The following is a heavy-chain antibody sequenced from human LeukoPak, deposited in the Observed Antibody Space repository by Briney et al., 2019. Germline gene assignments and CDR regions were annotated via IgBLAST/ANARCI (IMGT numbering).Heavy chain of an antibody. D-gene: IGHD5-12*01. CDR3: ARDRTAYSYGTLFDY. V-gene: IGHV3-30*02. J-gene: IGHJ4*02. CDR2: IQYDGSKK. Sequence: GSLRLSCASTFTFNIYGMHWVRQAPGKGLEWVAFIQYDGSKKYYADSVKGRFTISRDNSRNTLSLQMNSLRTEDTAVYYCARDRTAYSYGTLFDYWGQGTLVTVSS. CDR1: TFTFNIYG.